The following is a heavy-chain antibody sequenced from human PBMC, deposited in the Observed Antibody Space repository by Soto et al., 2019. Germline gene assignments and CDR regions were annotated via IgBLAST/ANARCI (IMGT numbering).Heavy chain of an antibody. Sequence: SETLSLTCAVYGGSFSGYYWSWIRQPPGKGLEWIGEINHSGSTNYNPSLKSRVTISVDTSKNQFSLKLSPVTAADTAVYYCARSRLIAAARRYYYYYGMDVWGQGTTVTVSS. CDR2: INHSGST. D-gene: IGHD6-13*01. V-gene: IGHV4-34*01. CDR1: GGSFSGYY. J-gene: IGHJ6*02. CDR3: ARSRLIAAARRYYYYYGMDV.